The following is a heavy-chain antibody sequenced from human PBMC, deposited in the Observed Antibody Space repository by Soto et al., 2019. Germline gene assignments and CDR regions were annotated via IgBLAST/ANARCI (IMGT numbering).Heavy chain of an antibody. CDR2: IYDSGST. CDR3: AAAPRY. J-gene: IGHJ4*02. V-gene: IGHV4-59*01. CDR1: GGSISNYY. D-gene: IGHD2-15*01. Sequence: QVQLQESGPGLVKPSETLSLTCTVSGGSISNYYWSWVRQPPGKGLEWIGYIYDSGSTNYNPSLTSRVTISVDTSKTQFSLRLTSVTAADPAVFYCAAAPRYCGQGTLVTVSS.